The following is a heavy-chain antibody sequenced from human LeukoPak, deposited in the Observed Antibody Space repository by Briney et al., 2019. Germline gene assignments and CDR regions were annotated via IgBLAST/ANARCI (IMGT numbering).Heavy chain of an antibody. Sequence: PSETLSLTCAVYGGSFSGYYLSWIRQPPGKGLEWIGEINHSGSTNYNPSLKSRVTISVDTSKNQFSLELSSVTAADTAVYYCARGQKGSNRFQQSYWGQGTLVTVSS. D-gene: IGHD6-13*01. J-gene: IGHJ4*02. V-gene: IGHV4-34*01. CDR1: GGSFSGYY. CDR2: INHSGST. CDR3: ARGQKGSNRFQQSY.